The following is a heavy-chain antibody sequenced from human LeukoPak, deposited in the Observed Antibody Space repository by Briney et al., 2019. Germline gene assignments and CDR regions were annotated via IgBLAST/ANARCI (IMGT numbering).Heavy chain of an antibody. J-gene: IGHJ4*02. CDR1: GFSFSSYS. Sequence: PGGSLRLSCAASGFSFSSYSMNWVRQAPGKGLEWVSSISSSSSYIYYADSVKGRFTISRDNAKNSLYLQMNSLRAEDTTVYYCARGYCSGGSCPYYFDYWGQGTLVTVSS. D-gene: IGHD2-15*01. CDR3: ARGYCSGGSCPYYFDY. V-gene: IGHV3-21*01. CDR2: ISSSSSYI.